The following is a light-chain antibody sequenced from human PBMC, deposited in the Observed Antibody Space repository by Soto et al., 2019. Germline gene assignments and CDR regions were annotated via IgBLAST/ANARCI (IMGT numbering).Light chain of an antibody. CDR3: QQYNNWAPWT. CDR1: QSVSKT. CDR2: GPS. J-gene: IGKJ1*01. Sequence: EIVMTQSPATLPVSPWESVTPCCRASQSVSKTLAWYQQNPGQAPRRIIYGPSTRATGIPARFSGRGSGTEFTLTISRRQSEDFAVYYCQQYNNWAPWTFGQGTKLEIK. V-gene: IGKV3-15*01.